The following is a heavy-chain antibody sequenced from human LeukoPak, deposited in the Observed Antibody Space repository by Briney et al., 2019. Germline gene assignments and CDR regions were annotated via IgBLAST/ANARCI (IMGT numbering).Heavy chain of an antibody. J-gene: IGHJ4*02. D-gene: IGHD3-3*01. CDR2: IRNKAYGETT. V-gene: IGHV3-49*04. CDR1: GFTFGDYA. Sequence: GGSLRLSCTTSGFTFGDYAMTWVRQAPGKGLEWVGFIRNKAYGETTEYAASVKGRFTISRDDSKSIAYLQMNSLKTEDTAVYYCSRVAFWVRNNDFWSGYPDYWGQGTLVTVSS. CDR3: SRVAFWVRNNDFWSGYPDY.